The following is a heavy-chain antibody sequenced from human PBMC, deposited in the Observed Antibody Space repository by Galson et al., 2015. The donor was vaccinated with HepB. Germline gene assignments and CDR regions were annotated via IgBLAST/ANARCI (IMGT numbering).Heavy chain of an antibody. CDR2: IDPSDSYT. J-gene: IGHJ4*02. D-gene: IGHD5-24*01. CDR1: GFSFTTYW. CDR3: ARLEGYTHFDY. Sequence: QSGAEVKKPGESLRISCKGSGFSFTTYWITWVRQMPGKGLEWMGKIDPSDSYTNYSPSFQGHVTISADKSISTAYLQWGSLKASDTAMYYCARLEGYTHFDYWGQGTLVTVSS. V-gene: IGHV5-10-1*01.